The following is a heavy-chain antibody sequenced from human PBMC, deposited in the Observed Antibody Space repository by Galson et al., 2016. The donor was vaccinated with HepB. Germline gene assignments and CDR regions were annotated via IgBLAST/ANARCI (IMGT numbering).Heavy chain of an antibody. J-gene: IGHJ4*02. CDR2: IYKSGST. CDR3: ARAREGGGVDY. CDR1: GGSISSGGYY. Sequence: QVQLQESGPGLVKPSQTLSLTCTVSGGSISSGGYYWNWIRQHPGKGLEWIGYIYKSGSTYYNPSFKSRVTISVDPSEDQFSRKVGPATAADTAVYYCARAREGGGVDYWGQGTLVTVSS. V-gene: IGHV4-31*03. D-gene: IGHD2-15*01.